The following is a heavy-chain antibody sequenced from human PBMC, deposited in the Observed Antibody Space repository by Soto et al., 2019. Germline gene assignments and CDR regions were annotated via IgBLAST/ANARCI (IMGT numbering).Heavy chain of an antibody. CDR3: ARWIVASCKNWFDR. J-gene: IGHJ5*02. D-gene: IGHD5-12*01. CDR1: GGSISSGGYY. CDR2: IYYSGST. Sequence: QVQLQESGPGLVKPSQTLSLTCTVSGGSISSGGYYWSWIRQHPGKGLEWIGYIYYSGSTYYNPSLTSRLTLAVDTSKNHFSLKLCSVSAADTAVYYCARWIVASCKNWFDRWGQGTLVTVSS. V-gene: IGHV4-31*03.